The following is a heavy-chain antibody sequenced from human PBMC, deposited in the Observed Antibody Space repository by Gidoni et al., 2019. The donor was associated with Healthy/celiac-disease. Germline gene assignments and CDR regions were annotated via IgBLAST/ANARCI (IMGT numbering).Heavy chain of an antibody. CDR2: IYYSGST. J-gene: IGHJ4*02. Sequence: QLQLQESGPGLVKPPETLSLTCTVSGGSISSSSYYWGWIRQPPGRGLEWIGSIYYSGSTYYNPSLTSRVTISVDTSKNQFSLKLSSVTAADTAVYYCARLTTGYYFDYWGQGTLVTVSS. CDR3: ARLTTGYYFDY. V-gene: IGHV4-39*01. CDR1: GGSISSSSYY. D-gene: IGHD4-4*01.